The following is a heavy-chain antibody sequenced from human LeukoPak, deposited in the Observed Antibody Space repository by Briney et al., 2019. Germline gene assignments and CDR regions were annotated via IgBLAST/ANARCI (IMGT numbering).Heavy chain of an antibody. J-gene: IGHJ4*02. V-gene: IGHV4-30-4*07. CDR2: FSYSGST. D-gene: IGHD5-12*01. CDR3: ARGPLDSGYTYFDY. Sequence: SQTLSLTCAVSGGSISSGGYSWSWIRQPPGKGLEWIGYFSYSGSTNYNPSLKSRVTISVDTSKNQFSLNLSSVTAADTAVYYCARGPLDSGYTYFDYWGQGTLVSVAS. CDR1: GGSISSGGYS.